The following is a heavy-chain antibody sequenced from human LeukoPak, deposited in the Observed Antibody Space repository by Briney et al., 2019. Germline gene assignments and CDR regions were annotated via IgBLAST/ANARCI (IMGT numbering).Heavy chain of an antibody. D-gene: IGHD6-19*01. CDR1: GYTFTGYY. Sequence: GASVKVSCKASGYTFTGYYMHWVRQAPRQGLEWMGWINPNSGGTNYAQKFQGRVTMTRDTSISTAYMELSRLRSDDTAVYYCARVAPQYSSGLDYWGQGTLVTVSS. V-gene: IGHV1-2*02. CDR2: INPNSGGT. J-gene: IGHJ4*02. CDR3: ARVAPQYSSGLDY.